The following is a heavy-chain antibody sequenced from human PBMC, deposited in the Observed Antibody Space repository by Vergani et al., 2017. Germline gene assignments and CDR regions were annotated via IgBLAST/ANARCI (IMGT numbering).Heavy chain of an antibody. CDR1: GFTFSSYD. Sequence: VQLVESGGGLVQPGGSLRLSCAASGFTFSSYDMHWVRQATGKGLEWVSAIGTAGDTYYPGSVKSRFTISRENAKNSLYLQMNSLRAGDTAVYYCARAGRQWLDLDYWGQGTLVTVSS. J-gene: IGHJ4*02. CDR2: IGTAGDT. CDR3: ARAGRQWLDLDY. D-gene: IGHD6-19*01. V-gene: IGHV3-13*04.